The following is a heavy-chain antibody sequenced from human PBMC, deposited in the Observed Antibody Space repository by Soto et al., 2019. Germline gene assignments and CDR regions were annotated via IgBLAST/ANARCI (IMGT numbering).Heavy chain of an antibody. Sequence: GGSLRLSCAASGLTVSSNYMSWVRQAPGKGLEWVSVIYSGGSTYYADSVKGRFTISRDNSKNTLYLQMNSLRAEDTAVYYCARVVKAARALGYWGQGTLVTVSS. V-gene: IGHV3-66*01. CDR2: IYSGGST. D-gene: IGHD6-6*01. CDR3: ARVVKAARALGY. J-gene: IGHJ4*02. CDR1: GLTVSSNY.